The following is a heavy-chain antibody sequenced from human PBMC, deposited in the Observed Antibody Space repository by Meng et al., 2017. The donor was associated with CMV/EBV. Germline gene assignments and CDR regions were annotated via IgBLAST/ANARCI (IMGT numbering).Heavy chain of an antibody. J-gene: IGHJ6*02. CDR3: ARLSHHYDILTGYYSRFYYYYGMDV. D-gene: IGHD3-9*01. CDR1: GFTFSSYA. CDR2: ISYDGSNK. Sequence: GESLKISCAASGFTFSSYAMHWVRQAPGKGLEWVAVISYDGSNKYYADSVKGRFTISADKSISTAYLQWSSLKASDTAMYYCARLSHHYDILTGYYSRFYYYYGMDVWGQGTTVTVSS. V-gene: IGHV3-30*04.